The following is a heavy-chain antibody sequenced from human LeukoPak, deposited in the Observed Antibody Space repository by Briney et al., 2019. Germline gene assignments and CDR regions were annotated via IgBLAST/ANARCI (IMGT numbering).Heavy chain of an antibody. V-gene: IGHV3-23*01. J-gene: IGHJ5*02. D-gene: IGHD6-13*01. CDR3: ARDLYPRIAAAGMENWFDP. CDR2: ISGSGDST. Sequence: PGGSLRLSCAASGFTFSNYAMRWVRQAPGKGLEWVSGISGSGDSTYYADSVKGRFTISRDNSKNTLYLQMNSLRSEDTAVYYCARDLYPRIAAAGMENWFDPWGQGTLVTVSS. CDR1: GFTFSNYA.